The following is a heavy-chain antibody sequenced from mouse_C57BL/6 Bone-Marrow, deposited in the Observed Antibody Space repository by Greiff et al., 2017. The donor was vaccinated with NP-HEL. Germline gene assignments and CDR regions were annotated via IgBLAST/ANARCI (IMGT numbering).Heavy chain of an antibody. J-gene: IGHJ2*01. D-gene: IGHD1-1*01. Sequence: QVQLQQPGAELVKPGASVKLSCKASGYTFTSYWIHWVKQRPGQGLEWIGMIHPNSGSTNYNEKFKSKATLTVDKSSSTAYMQLSSLTSEDSAVYYCARDYYGSRGGYWGQGTTLTVSS. V-gene: IGHV1-64*01. CDR2: IHPNSGST. CDR3: ARDYYGSRGGY. CDR1: GYTFTSYW.